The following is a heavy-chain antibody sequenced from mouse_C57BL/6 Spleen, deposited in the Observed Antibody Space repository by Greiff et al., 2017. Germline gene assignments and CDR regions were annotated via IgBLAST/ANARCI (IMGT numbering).Heavy chain of an antibody. D-gene: IGHD3-3*01. CDR1: GFTFSSYA. V-gene: IGHV5-4*01. Sequence: EVKVVESGGGLVKPGGSLKLSCAASGFTFSSYAMSWVRQTPEKRLEWVATISDGGSYTYYPDNVKGRFTISRDNAKNNLYLQMSHLKSEDTAMYYCAREGGTRWYFDVWGTGTTVTVSS. CDR2: ISDGGSYT. J-gene: IGHJ1*03. CDR3: AREGGTRWYFDV.